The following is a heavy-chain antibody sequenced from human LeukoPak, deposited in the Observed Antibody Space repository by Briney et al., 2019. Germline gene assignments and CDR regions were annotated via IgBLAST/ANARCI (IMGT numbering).Heavy chain of an antibody. Sequence: GGSLRLSCAASGFTFSSYAMSWVRQAPGKGLEWVAVIWYDGSNKYYADSVKGRFTISRDNSKNTLYLQMNSLRAEDTAVYYCARSAWYQLVYYYYGMDVWGQGATVTVSS. CDR3: ARSAWYQLVYYYYGMDV. CDR2: IWYDGSNK. J-gene: IGHJ6*02. CDR1: GFTFSSYA. V-gene: IGHV3-33*08. D-gene: IGHD2-2*01.